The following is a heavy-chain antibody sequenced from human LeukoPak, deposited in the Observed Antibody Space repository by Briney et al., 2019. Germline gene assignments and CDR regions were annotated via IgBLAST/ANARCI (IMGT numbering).Heavy chain of an antibody. CDR3: ARDVDTAIPVE. J-gene: IGHJ4*02. Sequence: ASVKVSCKASGYTFTSYGISWVRQAPGQGLEWMGWISAYNGNTNYAQKFQGRVTITADKSTSTAYMELSSLRSEDTAVYYCARDVDTAIPVEWGQGTLVTVSS. CDR2: ISAYNGNT. V-gene: IGHV1-18*01. D-gene: IGHD5-18*01. CDR1: GYTFTSYG.